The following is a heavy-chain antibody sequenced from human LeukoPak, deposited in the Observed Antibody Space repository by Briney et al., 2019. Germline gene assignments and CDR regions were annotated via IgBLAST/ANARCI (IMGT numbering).Heavy chain of an antibody. J-gene: IGHJ4*02. CDR3: ARDSTDGVIPREVNPPFDY. Sequence: PGGSLRLSCAASGSTFSNYAMHWARQAPGKGLEWVAVISYDGSNRYYADSVKGRFTISRDNSKNTLYLQMNSLRAEDTAVYYCARDSTDGVIPREVNPPFDYWGQGTLVTVSS. CDR1: GSTFSNYA. V-gene: IGHV3-30-3*01. D-gene: IGHD3-16*02. CDR2: ISYDGSNR.